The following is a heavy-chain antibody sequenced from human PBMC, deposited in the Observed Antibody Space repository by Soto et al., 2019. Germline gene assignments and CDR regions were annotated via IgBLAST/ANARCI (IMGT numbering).Heavy chain of an antibody. V-gene: IGHV4-59*01. CDR1: GGAIRHYY. CDR2: IYDNGNT. J-gene: IGHJ4*02. Sequence: SETLSLTCTVSGGAIRHYYWSWIRQSPGKGLEWIGYIYDNGNTNDNPTLNYNPSLKSRVTISLDTSKKQFSLHMSSVTAADTAVYYCVTGRYYYGSEYWGQGTLVTGSS. CDR3: VTGRYYYGSEY. D-gene: IGHD3-10*01.